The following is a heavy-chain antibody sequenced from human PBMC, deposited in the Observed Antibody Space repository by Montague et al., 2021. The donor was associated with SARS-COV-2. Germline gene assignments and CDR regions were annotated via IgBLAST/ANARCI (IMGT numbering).Heavy chain of an antibody. CDR2: INHSGST. Sequence: SETLSLTCAVYGGSVRDYYWCWIRQPPGKGLEWVGEINHSGSTNYYPSLKSRVTTSVDTSKNQFSLKVRSVTAADTAVYYCAGGPDGVAVRLRYYFDQWGQGTLVTVSS. V-gene: IGHV4-34*01. J-gene: IGHJ4*02. D-gene: IGHD4-17*01. CDR1: GGSVRDYY. CDR3: AGGPDGVAVRLRYYFDQ.